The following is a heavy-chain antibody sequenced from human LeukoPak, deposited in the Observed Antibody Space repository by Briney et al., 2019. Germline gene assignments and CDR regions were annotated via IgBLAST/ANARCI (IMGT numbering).Heavy chain of an antibody. CDR3: ARVVVVPAAGNWFDP. D-gene: IGHD2-2*01. CDR2: ISAYNGNT. V-gene: IGHV1-18*01. CDR1: GYTFTSYG. Sequence: ASVKVSCKASGYTFTSYGISWVRQAPGQGLEWMGWISAYNGNTNYAQKLQGRVTMTTDTSTSTAYMELRSLRSDDTAVYYCARVVVVPAAGNWFDPWGQGTLVTVSS. J-gene: IGHJ5*02.